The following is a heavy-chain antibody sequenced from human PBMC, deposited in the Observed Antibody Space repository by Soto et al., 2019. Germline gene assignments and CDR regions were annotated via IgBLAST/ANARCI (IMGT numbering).Heavy chain of an antibody. V-gene: IGHV3-23*01. J-gene: IGHJ3*02. CDR2: ISGSGGST. CDR1: GFTFSSYA. CDR3: AKGQVSRVRGVRILNAFDI. Sequence: EVQLLESGGGLVQPGGSLRLSCAASGFTFSSYAMSWVRQAPGKGLEWVSAISGSGGSTYYADSVKGRFTISRDNSKNTLYLQMNSLRAEDTAVYYCAKGQVSRVRGVRILNAFDIWGQGTMVTVSS. D-gene: IGHD3-10*01.